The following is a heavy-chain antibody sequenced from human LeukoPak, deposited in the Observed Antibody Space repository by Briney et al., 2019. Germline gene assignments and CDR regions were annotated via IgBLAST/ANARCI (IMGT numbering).Heavy chain of an antibody. Sequence: GGSLRLSCAASGFTFSSYSMNWVRQAPGKGLEWVSPISSSSYIYYADSVKGRFTISRDNAKNSLYLQMNSLRAEDTAVYYCARVRQQVSGNYMDVWGKGTTVTVSS. J-gene: IGHJ6*03. CDR2: ISSSSYI. V-gene: IGHV3-21*01. CDR1: GFTFSSYS. CDR3: ARVRQQVSGNYMDV. D-gene: IGHD6-13*01.